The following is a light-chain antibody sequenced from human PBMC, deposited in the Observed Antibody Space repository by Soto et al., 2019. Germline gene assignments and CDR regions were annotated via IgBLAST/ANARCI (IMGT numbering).Light chain of an antibody. V-gene: IGLV2-18*01. CDR2: EAS. CDR3: SLYTSDNTYV. J-gene: IGLJ1*01. CDR1: STDFVSYNR. Sequence: QSFLREPPSVSGTPGQSFTISCTGTSTDFVSYNRVSWYQQPPGTAPKLIIYEASNRPSGVPDRFSGSKSGNTASLTISGLQAAEEADYYCSLYTSDNTYVFGTGTKVTVL.